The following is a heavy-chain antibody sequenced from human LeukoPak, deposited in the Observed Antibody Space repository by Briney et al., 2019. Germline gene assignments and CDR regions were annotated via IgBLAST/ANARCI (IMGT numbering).Heavy chain of an antibody. J-gene: IGHJ4*02. CDR2: IYYSGST. CDR3: ARDSMVDLDY. Sequence: SETLSLTCTVSGGSISSYYWSWIRQPPGKGLEWIGYIYYSGSTKYNPSLKSRVTISVDTSKNQFSLKLSSVTAADTAVYYCARDSMVDLDYWGQGTLVTVSS. D-gene: IGHD2-15*01. V-gene: IGHV4-59*12. CDR1: GGSISSYY.